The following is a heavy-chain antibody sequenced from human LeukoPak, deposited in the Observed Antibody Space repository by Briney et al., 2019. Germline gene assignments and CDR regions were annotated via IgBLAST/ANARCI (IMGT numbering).Heavy chain of an antibody. D-gene: IGHD2-15*01. CDR3: ASLLGYCSGGSCYSTGNPRHYYYYGMDV. J-gene: IGHJ6*04. CDR2: INHSGST. Sequence: PSATLSLTCAVYGGSFIDYYWSWIRQPPGKGLEWIGEINHSGSTNYNPSLKSRVTISVDTSKNQFSLKLSSVTAADTAVYYCASLLGYCSGGSCYSTGNPRHYYYYGMDVWGKGTTVTVSS. V-gene: IGHV4-34*01. CDR1: GGSFIDYY.